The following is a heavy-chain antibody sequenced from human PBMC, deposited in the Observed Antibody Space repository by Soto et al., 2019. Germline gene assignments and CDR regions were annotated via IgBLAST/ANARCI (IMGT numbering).Heavy chain of an antibody. CDR1: GGSISSYY. V-gene: IGHV4-59*01. J-gene: IGHJ6*03. CDR2: IYYSGST. D-gene: IGHD3-16*01. Sequence: PSETLSLTCTVSGGSISSYYWSWIRQPPGKGLEWIGYIYYSGSTNYNPSLQGRVTMTTDTSTSTAYMELRSLRSDDTAVYYCARYWTTFRSPFYYMDVWAKGPRSPSP. CDR3: ARYWTTFRSPFYYMDV.